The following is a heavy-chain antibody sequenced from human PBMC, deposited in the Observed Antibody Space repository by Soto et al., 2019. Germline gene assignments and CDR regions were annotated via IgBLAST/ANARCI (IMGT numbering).Heavy chain of an antibody. Sequence: ASVKVSCKASGYTFTSYDINWVRQATGQGLEWMGWMNPNSGNTGYAQKFQGRVTMTRNTSISTAYMELSSLRSEDTAVYYCARAQRRMTGAQSFEPWGQGTLVTVSS. J-gene: IGHJ5*02. CDR1: GYTFTSYD. V-gene: IGHV1-8*01. CDR2: MNPNSGNT. CDR3: ARAQRRMTGAQSFEP. D-gene: IGHD1-26*01.